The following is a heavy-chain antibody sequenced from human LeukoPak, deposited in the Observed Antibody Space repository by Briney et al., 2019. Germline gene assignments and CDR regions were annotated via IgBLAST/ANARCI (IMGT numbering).Heavy chain of an antibody. CDR1: GFTFDDYA. J-gene: IGHJ2*01. CDR3: AKDYCGGDCYSGWYFDL. V-gene: IGHV3-9*01. Sequence: KSGRSLRLSCAASGFTFDDYAMHWVRQAPGKGLEWVSGISYNSDTTAYADSVKGRFTISRDNAKNSLYLQMNSLRAEDTALYYCAKDYCGGDCYSGWYFDLWGRGTLVTVSS. D-gene: IGHD2-21*02. CDR2: ISYNSDTT.